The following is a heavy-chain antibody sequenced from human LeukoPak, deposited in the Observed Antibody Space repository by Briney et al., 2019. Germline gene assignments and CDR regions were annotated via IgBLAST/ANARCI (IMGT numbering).Heavy chain of an antibody. CDR3: ARSVRGAMSGYYYYMDV. J-gene: IGHJ6*03. Sequence: SETLSLTCTVSGGSISNSYWSWIRQPAGKGLEWIGRIHTSGSTNYTPSLKSRVTISVDTSKNQFSLKLSSVTAADTAVYYCARSVRGAMSGYYYYMDVWGKGTTVTISS. CDR1: GGSISNSY. V-gene: IGHV4-4*07. D-gene: IGHD3-10*01. CDR2: IHTSGST.